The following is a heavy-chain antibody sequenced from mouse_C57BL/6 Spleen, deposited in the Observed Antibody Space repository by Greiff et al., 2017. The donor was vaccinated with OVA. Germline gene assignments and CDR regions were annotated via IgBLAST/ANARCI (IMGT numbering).Heavy chain of an antibody. CDR2: INPNNGGT. D-gene: IGHD1-1*01. Sequence: VQLQQSGPELVKPGASVKIPCKASGYTFTDYNMDWVKQSHGKSLEWIGDINPNNGGTIYNQKFKGKATLTVDKSSSTAYMELRSLTSEDTAVYYCARSYYSSSSFDYWGQGTTLTVSS. CDR3: ARSYYSSSSFDY. V-gene: IGHV1-18*01. J-gene: IGHJ2*01. CDR1: GYTFTDYN.